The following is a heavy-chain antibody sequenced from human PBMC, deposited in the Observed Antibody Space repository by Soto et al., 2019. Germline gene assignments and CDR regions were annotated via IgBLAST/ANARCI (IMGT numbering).Heavy chain of an antibody. CDR3: ARDWFEDS. V-gene: IGHV3-23*01. Sequence: PGGSLRLSCAASGFTFSTYAMTWVRQAPGKGLDWVSAINTAGTTYYADSVKGRFTISRDNAKNILFLQMNGLRVDDTAVYYCARDWFEDSWGQGTQVTVSS. D-gene: IGHD3-9*01. CDR2: INTAGTT. CDR1: GFTFSTYA. J-gene: IGHJ4*02.